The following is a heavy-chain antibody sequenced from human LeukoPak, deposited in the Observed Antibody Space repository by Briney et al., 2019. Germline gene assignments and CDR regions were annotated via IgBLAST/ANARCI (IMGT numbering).Heavy chain of an antibody. Sequence: GGSLRLSCAASGFTFSSYAMSWVRQAPGKGLEWVSAISGSGGSTYYADSVKGRFTISRDNSKNTLYLQMNSLRAEDTAVYYCAKDLDGIYYYYMDVWGKGTTVTVSS. J-gene: IGHJ6*03. V-gene: IGHV3-23*01. D-gene: IGHD1-1*01. CDR3: AKDLDGIYYYYMDV. CDR1: GFTFSSYA. CDR2: ISGSGGST.